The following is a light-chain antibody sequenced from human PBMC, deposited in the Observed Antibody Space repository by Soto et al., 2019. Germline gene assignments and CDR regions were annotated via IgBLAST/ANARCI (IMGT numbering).Light chain of an antibody. J-gene: IGKJ3*01. V-gene: IGKV1-27*01. CDR2: AAS. CDR3: QKYSSVPV. CDR1: QDIRNF. Sequence: DIQMTQSPTSLSASVGDRVTITCRASQDIRNFVAWYRQKPGKAPKLLIYAASTLQSGVPSRFSGSGSGTDFTHNINSLQPEDVATYSCQKYSSVPVFGPGTKVEIK.